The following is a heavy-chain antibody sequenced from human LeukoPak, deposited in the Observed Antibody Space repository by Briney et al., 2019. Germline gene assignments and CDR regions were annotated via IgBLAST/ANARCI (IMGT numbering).Heavy chain of an antibody. CDR2: INERGTDS. CDR1: GLTFRSYG. D-gene: IGHD1-1*01. CDR3: VRDETLWTLDW. V-gene: IGHV3-74*03. J-gene: IGHJ4*02. Sequence: GGPLRLSCAASGLTFRSYGMGWVRHPPGMGLVWVSRINERGTDSMYAESVKGRFTISRDNAKNTVCLQMNSLRAEDTAVYYCVRDETLWTLDWWGQGTLVSVSS.